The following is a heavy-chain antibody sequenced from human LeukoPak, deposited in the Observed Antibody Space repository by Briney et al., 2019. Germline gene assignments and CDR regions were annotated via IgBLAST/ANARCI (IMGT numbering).Heavy chain of an antibody. V-gene: IGHV4-61*08. CDR2: IYYSGST. CDR3: ARDKSIAAAGNWFDP. CDR1: GGSISSGGYD. J-gene: IGHJ5*02. Sequence: PSETLSLTCTVSGGSISSGGYDWSWIRQPPGKGLEWIGYIYYSGSTNYNPSLKSRVTISVDTSKNQFSLKLSSVTAADTAVYYCARDKSIAAAGNWFDPWGQGTLVTVSS. D-gene: IGHD6-13*01.